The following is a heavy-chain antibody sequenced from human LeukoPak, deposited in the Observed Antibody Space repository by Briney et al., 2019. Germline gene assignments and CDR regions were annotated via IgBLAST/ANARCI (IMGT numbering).Heavy chain of an antibody. CDR3: VKFYGSEPDGVDI. D-gene: IGHD3-10*01. V-gene: IGHV3-23*01. CDR1: GLTFSTYT. J-gene: IGHJ3*02. Sequence: PGGSLSLSCAASGLTFSTYTMNWVRQAPGKGLEWVSVITGSGGTTYYADSVQGRFTISRDNSKNTLFLQMNSLRAEDTAVYYCVKFYGSEPDGVDIWGQGTMVTVSS. CDR2: ITGSGGTT.